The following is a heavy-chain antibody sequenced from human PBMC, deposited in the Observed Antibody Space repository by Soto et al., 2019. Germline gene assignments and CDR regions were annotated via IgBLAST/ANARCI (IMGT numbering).Heavy chain of an antibody. CDR1: GGSISSSSYY. V-gene: IGHV4-39*01. CDR3: ASYSSGRYGAYCGGDPPGGMDV. CDR2: IYYSGST. J-gene: IGHJ6*02. D-gene: IGHD2-21*02. Sequence: SETLSLTCTVSGGSISSSSYYWGWIRQPPGKGLEWIGSIYYSGSTYYNPSLKSRVTISVDTSKNQFSLKLSSVTAADTAVYYCASYSSGRYGAYCGGDPPGGMDVWGQGTTVTVSS.